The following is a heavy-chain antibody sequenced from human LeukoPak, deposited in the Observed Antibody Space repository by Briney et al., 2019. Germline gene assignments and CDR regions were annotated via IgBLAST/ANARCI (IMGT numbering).Heavy chain of an antibody. V-gene: IGHV3-23*01. D-gene: IGHD5-24*01. CDR1: GFTFSSYA. Sequence: GGSLTLYCSASGFTFSSYAMGWVRPGPGKGLVLVSALSGGGSSTYYADSGRGRFTISRDNSKNTLSLQMNSLRAEDTALYYCAKRDGYNSNPLKDWGQGTLVTVSS. J-gene: IGHJ4*02. CDR2: LSGGGSST. CDR3: AKRDGYNSNPLKD.